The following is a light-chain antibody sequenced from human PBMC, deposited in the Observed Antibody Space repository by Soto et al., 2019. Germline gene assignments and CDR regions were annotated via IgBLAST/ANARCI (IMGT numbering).Light chain of an antibody. V-gene: IGLV2-14*03. CDR2: DVT. Sequence: QSVLTQPASVSGSPGQSITISCTGTSSDVGGYNFVSWYQQHPGKAPRLLIYDVTNRPSGVSARFSGSKSGNTASLTISGLQAEDEAHYYCNSYTSYNTQWLFGGGTKLTVL. CDR3: NSYTSYNTQWL. J-gene: IGLJ3*02. CDR1: SSDVGGYNF.